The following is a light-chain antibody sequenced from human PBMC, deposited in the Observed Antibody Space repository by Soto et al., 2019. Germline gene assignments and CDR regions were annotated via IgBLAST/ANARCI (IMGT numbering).Light chain of an antibody. J-gene: IGLJ2*01. CDR3: SSYTTTSTQV. V-gene: IGLV2-14*01. CDR2: EVS. Sequence: QPALTQPASVSGSPGQSITLSCTGTSSDVGGYDYVSWYQHHPGKAPKLMIYEVSNRPSGISNRFSGSKSGNTASLTISGLQAEDEADYYCSSYTTTSTQVFGGGTKVTVL. CDR1: SSDVGGYDY.